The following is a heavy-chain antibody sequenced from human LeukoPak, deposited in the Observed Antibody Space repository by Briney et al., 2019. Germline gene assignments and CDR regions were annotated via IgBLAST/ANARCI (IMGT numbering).Heavy chain of an antibody. CDR2: INWNGGST. V-gene: IGHV3-20*04. D-gene: IGHD4/OR15-4a*01. J-gene: IGHJ4*02. CDR1: GFTFDDYG. Sequence: GGSLRLSCAASGFTFDDYGMSWVRQAPGKGLEWVSGINWNGGSTGYADSVKGRFTISRDNSKNTLYLQMNSLRAEDTAVYYCARGLTTTAIDYWGQGTLVTVSS. CDR3: ARGLTTTAIDY.